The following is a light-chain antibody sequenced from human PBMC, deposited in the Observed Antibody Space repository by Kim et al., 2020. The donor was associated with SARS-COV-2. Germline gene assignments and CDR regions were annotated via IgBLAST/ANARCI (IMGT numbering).Light chain of an antibody. CDR1: QSVGTY. Sequence: DIVLTQSPATLSLSPGERATLSCRASQSVGTYLAWYQQRPGQAPRLLIFNASNRATGIPARFSGSGSGTDFALTISSLEPEDFAVYYCQQRYNWPPITFGQGTRLEIK. CDR2: NAS. V-gene: IGKV3-11*01. CDR3: QQRYNWPPIT. J-gene: IGKJ5*01.